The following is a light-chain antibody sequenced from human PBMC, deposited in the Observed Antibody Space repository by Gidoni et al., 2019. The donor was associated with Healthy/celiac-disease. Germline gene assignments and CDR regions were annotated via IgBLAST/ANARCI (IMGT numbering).Light chain of an antibody. CDR3: QKYNSAPQT. Sequence: DIQMTQSPSSLSASVGDRVTITCRASQGISNYLAWYQQKPGKVPKLLIYAASTLQSGVPSRFSGIGSGTDFTLTISSLQPEDVATYYCQKYNSAPQTFGGGTKVEIK. V-gene: IGKV1-27*01. CDR1: QGISNY. CDR2: AAS. J-gene: IGKJ4*01.